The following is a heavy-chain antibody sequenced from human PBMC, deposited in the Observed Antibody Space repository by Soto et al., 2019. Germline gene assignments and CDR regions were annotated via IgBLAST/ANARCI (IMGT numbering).Heavy chain of an antibody. CDR3: AAQSYETGSDNYYYAMDV. V-gene: IGHV1-58*01. Sequence: SVKVSCTASGFTFSRSAVQWVRQARGQRLEWIGWIVVGSGRTDYAQKFQERVAITRDMSTGTAYMELSSLRFEDTAVFYCAAQSYETGSDNYYYAMDVWGQGTTVTVSS. D-gene: IGHD2-8*01. CDR2: IVVGSGRT. J-gene: IGHJ6*02. CDR1: GFTFSRSA.